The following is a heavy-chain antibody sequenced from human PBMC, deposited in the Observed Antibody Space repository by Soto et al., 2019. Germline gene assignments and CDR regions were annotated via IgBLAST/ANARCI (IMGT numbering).Heavy chain of an antibody. CDR3: ARPGTYYYDSSGTRRDDAFAI. Sequence: GASVKVSCKASGGTFSSYAISWVRQAPGQGLEWMGGIIPIFGTANYAQKFQGRVTITADESTSTAYMELSSLRSEDTAVYYCARPGTYYYDSSGTRRDDAFAIWGQGAMVTVSS. D-gene: IGHD3-22*01. CDR2: IIPIFGTA. J-gene: IGHJ3*02. CDR1: GGTFSSYA. V-gene: IGHV1-69*13.